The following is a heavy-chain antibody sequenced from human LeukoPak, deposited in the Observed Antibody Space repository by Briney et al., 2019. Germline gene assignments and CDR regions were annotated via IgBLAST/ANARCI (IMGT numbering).Heavy chain of an antibody. CDR1: GYSFTSYW. Sequence: GESLKISCKASGYSFTSYWIGWVRQMPGKGLEWKGIIYPGDSDTRYSPSFQGQVTISADKSISTAYLQWSSLKASDTAMYYCARRYCSTTGCYNTFDIWGQGTMVTVS. V-gene: IGHV5-51*01. J-gene: IGHJ3*02. CDR3: ARRYCSTTGCYNTFDI. CDR2: IYPGDSDT. D-gene: IGHD2-2*02.